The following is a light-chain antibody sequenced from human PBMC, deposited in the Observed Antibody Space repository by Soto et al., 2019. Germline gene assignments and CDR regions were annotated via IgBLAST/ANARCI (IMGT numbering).Light chain of an antibody. J-gene: IGKJ2*01. CDR2: GAS. CDR1: QSVSSSY. CDR3: QQYGRSPYT. V-gene: IGKV3-20*01. Sequence: EIVLTQSPGTLSLSPGERATLSCRASQSVSSSYLAWYQQKPGQAPRLLIYGASSRATGIPDRFSGSGSGTDFTLNISRLEPEDFAVYSCQQYGRSPYTVGQGTKLESK.